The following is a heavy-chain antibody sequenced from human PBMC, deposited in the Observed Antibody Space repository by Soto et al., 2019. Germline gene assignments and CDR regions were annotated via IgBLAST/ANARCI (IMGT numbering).Heavy chain of an antibody. CDR1: GGSFSGYY. Sequence: PSETLSLTCAFYGGSFSGYYWSWIRQPPGKGLEWIGYIYYSGSTNYNPSLKSRVTISVDTSKNQFSLKLSSVTAADTAVYYCARMSRYGDYVDYWGQGTLVTVSS. V-gene: IGHV4-59*08. CDR3: ARMSRYGDYVDY. CDR2: IYYSGST. D-gene: IGHD4-17*01. J-gene: IGHJ4*02.